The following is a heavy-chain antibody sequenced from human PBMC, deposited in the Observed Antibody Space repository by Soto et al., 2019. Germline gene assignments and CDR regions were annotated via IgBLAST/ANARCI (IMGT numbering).Heavy chain of an antibody. CDR2: LDHQGYS. D-gene: IGHD3-16*01. J-gene: IGHJ5*02. CDR3: ARVPVPGHSDWLDL. V-gene: IGHV4-59*01. Sequence: PSETLSLTCTVSGASISSSYWSWIRQPPGKGLEWIGYLDHQGYSNYSPSLRSRVSMSIDTSKNQLSLKVHSVTAADTAVYYCARVPVPGHSDWLDLWGQGTLVTVS. CDR1: GASISSSY.